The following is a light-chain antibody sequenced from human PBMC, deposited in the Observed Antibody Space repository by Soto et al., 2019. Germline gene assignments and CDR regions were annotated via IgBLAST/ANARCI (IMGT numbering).Light chain of an antibody. V-gene: IGLV2-14*03. J-gene: IGLJ1*01. CDR1: SNDVGRYNY. CDR3: NSYTSSSTDV. CDR2: DVT. Sequence: QSVLTQPASVSGSPGQSITISCIGTSNDVGRYNYVYWYQHHPGKAPKLMIYDVTYRPSGVSDRFSGSKSGNTASLTISGLQAEDEADYYCNSYTSSSTDVFGTGTKLTVL.